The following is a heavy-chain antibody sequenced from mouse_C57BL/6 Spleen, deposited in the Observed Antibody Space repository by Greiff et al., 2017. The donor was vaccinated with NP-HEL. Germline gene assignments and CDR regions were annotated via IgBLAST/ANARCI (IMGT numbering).Heavy chain of an antibody. J-gene: IGHJ1*03. V-gene: IGHV5-16*01. CDR3: ARDGGYYGGYFDV. CDR1: GFTFSDYY. CDR2: INYDGSST. Sequence: EVQVVESEVGLVQPGSSMKLSCTASGFTFSDYYMAWVRQVPEKGLEWVANINYDGSSTYYLDSLKSRFIISRDNAKNILYLQMSSLKSEDTATYYCARDGGYYGGYFDVWGTGTTVTVSS. D-gene: IGHD1-1*02.